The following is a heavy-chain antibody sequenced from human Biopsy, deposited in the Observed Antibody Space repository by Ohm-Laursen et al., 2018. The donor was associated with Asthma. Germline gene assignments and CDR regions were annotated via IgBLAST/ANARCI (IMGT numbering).Heavy chain of an antibody. V-gene: IGHV3-30*04. J-gene: IGHJ6*02. Sequence: SLRLSCTASGFAFDSYAMYWVRQSPGKGPEWVALISHGGRESGYVDSVRGRFTISRDNVRNRLHLQMSSLRPDGSAAYHCAKDRFDNSVTSKCYYYGLDVWGQGTTVTVSS. CDR3: AKDRFDNSVTSKCYYYGLDV. D-gene: IGHD3-10*01. CDR2: ISHGGRES. CDR1: GFAFDSYA.